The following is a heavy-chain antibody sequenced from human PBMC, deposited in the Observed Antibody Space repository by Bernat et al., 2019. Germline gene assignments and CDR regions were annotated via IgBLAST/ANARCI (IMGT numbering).Heavy chain of an antibody. Sequence: QLQLQESGPGLVKPSETLSLTCIVSGGSISSSSYYWGWIRQPPGKGLEWIGSIYYSGSTYYNPSLKSRVTISVDTSKNQFSLKLSSVAAADTAVYHCARHGLSIAAAAYPFDSWGQGTLVTVSS. V-gene: IGHV4-39*01. CDR3: ARHGLSIAAAAYPFDS. D-gene: IGHD6-13*01. J-gene: IGHJ4*02. CDR1: GGSISSSSYY. CDR2: IYYSGST.